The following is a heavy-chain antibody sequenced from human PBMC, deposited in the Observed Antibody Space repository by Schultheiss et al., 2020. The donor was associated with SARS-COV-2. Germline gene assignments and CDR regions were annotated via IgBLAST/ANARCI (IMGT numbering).Heavy chain of an antibody. J-gene: IGHJ4*02. D-gene: IGHD3-3*01. V-gene: IGHV1-2*02. CDR2: INPNSGGT. CDR1: GYTFIAYY. Sequence: ASVKVSCKTSGYTFIAYYMHWVRQAPGQGLEWMGWINPNSGGTNYAQKFQGRVTMTRDTSISTAYMELSRLRSDDTAVYYCARGGGYDFWSGRDFDYWGQGTLVTVS. CDR3: ARGGGYDFWSGRDFDY.